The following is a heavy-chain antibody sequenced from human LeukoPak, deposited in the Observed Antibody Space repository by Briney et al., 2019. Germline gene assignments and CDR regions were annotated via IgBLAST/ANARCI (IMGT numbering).Heavy chain of an antibody. J-gene: IGHJ4*02. V-gene: IGHV4-34*01. CDR2: INHSGST. CDR1: GGSFSGYY. D-gene: IGHD1-26*01. CDR3: ARTSGSYPFDY. Sequence: KTSETLSLTCAVYGGSFSGYYWSWIRQPPGKGLERIGEINHSGSTNYNPSLKSRVTISVDTSKNQFSLKLSSVTAADTAVYYCARTSGSYPFDYWGQGTLVTVSS.